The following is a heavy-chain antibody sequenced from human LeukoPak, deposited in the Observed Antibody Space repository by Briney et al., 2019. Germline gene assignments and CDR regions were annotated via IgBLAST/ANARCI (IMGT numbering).Heavy chain of an antibody. J-gene: IGHJ4*02. CDR2: IYTSGST. CDR1: GGSISSGSYY. Sequence: SQTLSLTCTVSGGSISSGSYYWSWIRQPAGKGLEWIGRIYTSGSTNYNPSLKSRVTISVDTSKNQFSLKLSSVTAADTAVYYCARVVGANFDYWGQGTLVTASS. V-gene: IGHV4-61*02. CDR3: ARVVGANFDY. D-gene: IGHD1-26*01.